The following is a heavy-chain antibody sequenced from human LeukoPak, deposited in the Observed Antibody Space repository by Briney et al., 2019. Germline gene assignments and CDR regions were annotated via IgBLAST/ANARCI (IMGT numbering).Heavy chain of an antibody. D-gene: IGHD3-10*01. CDR1: GYSFVGYG. V-gene: IGHV1-18*01. CDR3: ARDPNQMYGSGTYVDY. Sequence: ASVKVSCKASGYSFVGYGITWVRQAPGQGLEWMGWFNPENGNTNYAQKVQGRVTMTADTSTSTAYMELRSLRSDDTAVYYCARDPNQMYGSGTYVDYWGQGTLVTVSS. J-gene: IGHJ4*02. CDR2: FNPENGNT.